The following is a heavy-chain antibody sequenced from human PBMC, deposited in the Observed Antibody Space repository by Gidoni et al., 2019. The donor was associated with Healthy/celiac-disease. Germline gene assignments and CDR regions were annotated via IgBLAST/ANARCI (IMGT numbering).Heavy chain of an antibody. V-gene: IGHV3-23*01. CDR1: GFTFSSYA. Sequence: EVQLLESGGGLVQPGGSLRLSCAASGFTFSSYAMGWVRQAPGKGLEWVSAISGSGGSTYYADSVKGRFTISRDNSKNTLYLQMNSLRAEDTAVYYCATLGGVPAALFDYWGQGTLVTVSS. D-gene: IGHD2-2*01. CDR2: ISGSGGST. J-gene: IGHJ4*02. CDR3: ATLGGVPAALFDY.